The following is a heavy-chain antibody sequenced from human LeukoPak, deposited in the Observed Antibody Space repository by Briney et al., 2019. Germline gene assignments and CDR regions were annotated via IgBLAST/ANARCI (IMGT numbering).Heavy chain of an antibody. J-gene: IGHJ4*02. CDR3: ARLNFGDDY. Sequence: GGSLRLSCVASGFTVSSNYMNWVRQAPGKGLEWVSLIYGSTSADYADSVKGRFTISRDTSMNTVYLQMNSLRAEDTAVYYCARLNFGDDYWGQGPLVTVSS. CDR1: GFTVSSNY. D-gene: IGHD4-17*01. CDR2: IYGSTSA. V-gene: IGHV3-66*01.